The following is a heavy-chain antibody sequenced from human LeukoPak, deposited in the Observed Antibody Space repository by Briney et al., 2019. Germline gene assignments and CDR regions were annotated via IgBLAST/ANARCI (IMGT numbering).Heavy chain of an antibody. CDR2: INPRGGST. CDR1: GYTFTTYY. J-gene: IGHJ4*02. V-gene: IGHV1-46*01. CDR3: ARGGGPGNYPFDF. Sequence: ASVKVSFMASGYTFTTYYMHWVRQAPGHGLEWVGIINPRGGSTTYAQKFQGRVTMTRDTSTSTVYMELSSLKSDDTAVYYCARGGGPGNYPFDFWGQGTLVTVSS. D-gene: IGHD1-7*01.